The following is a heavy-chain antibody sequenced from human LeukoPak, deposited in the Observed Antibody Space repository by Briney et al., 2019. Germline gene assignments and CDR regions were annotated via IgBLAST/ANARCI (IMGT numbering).Heavy chain of an antibody. V-gene: IGHV5-51*01. Sequence: GESLKISCQASGYTFSRFWIGWVRQMPGQGLEWVGIIHPTDSDIRYSPSFEGQVTISVDKSTSTAYLQWISLRASDTAMYYCARHEGPGEYYFDYWGQGTLVTVSS. CDR2: IHPTDSDI. CDR3: ARHEGPGEYYFDY. J-gene: IGHJ4*02. CDR1: GYTFSRFW.